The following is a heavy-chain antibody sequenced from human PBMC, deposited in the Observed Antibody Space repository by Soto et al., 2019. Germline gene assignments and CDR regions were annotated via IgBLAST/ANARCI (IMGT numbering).Heavy chain of an antibody. J-gene: IGHJ6*02. V-gene: IGHV1-46*01. CDR3: AKGRGGKTVANFGMDV. Sequence: AASVKVSCKASGDSVSNDYLHWVRQAPGQGFEWLGLISPFGGATAYAQRFEGRVTVTMDKSSTTFYLELSSLRSDDTAVYYCAKGRGGKTVANFGMDVWGQGVTVTVSS. D-gene: IGHD3-16*01. CDR2: ISPFGGAT. CDR1: GDSVSNDY.